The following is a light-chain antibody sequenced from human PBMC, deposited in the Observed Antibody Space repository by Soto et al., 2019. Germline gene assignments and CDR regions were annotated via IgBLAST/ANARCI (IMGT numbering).Light chain of an antibody. CDR1: SANIGTNF. CDR2: SNN. J-gene: IGLJ1*01. V-gene: IGLV1-47*02. Sequence: QSVLTQPPSASGTPGQRVTISCSGRSANIGTNFVCWYQQLPGTAPKLLIYSNNQRPSGVPDRFSGSKSGTSASLAISGLRSEDEANYYCVEWDDSLSGLVFGTGTKVTVL. CDR3: VEWDDSLSGLV.